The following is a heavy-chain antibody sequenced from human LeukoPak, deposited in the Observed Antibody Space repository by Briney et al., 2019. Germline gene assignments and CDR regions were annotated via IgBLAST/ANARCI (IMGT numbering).Heavy chain of an antibody. CDR2: IRQDGSDK. CDR3: ARDYYGSGRTHGMDV. V-gene: IGHV3-7*01. J-gene: IGHJ6*02. CDR1: GFTFSSYW. Sequence: GVSLRLSCAASGFTFSSYWKSWVRQAPGKGLEWVANIRQDGSDKYYVDSVKGRFTISRDNAKNSLYLQMNSLRAEDTAVYYCARDYYGSGRTHGMDVWGQGTTVTVSS. D-gene: IGHD3-10*01.